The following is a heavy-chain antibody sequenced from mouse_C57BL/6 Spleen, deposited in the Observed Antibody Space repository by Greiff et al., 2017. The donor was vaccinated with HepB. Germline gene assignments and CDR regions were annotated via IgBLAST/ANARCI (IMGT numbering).Heavy chain of an antibody. Sequence: VQLQQSGPELVKPGASVKISCKASGYAFSSSWMNWVKQRPGKGLEWIGRIYPGDGDTNYNGKFKGKATLTADKSSSTAYMQLSSLTSEDSAVYFCARSGNYYGSSYAMDYWGQGTSVTVS. CDR3: ARSGNYYGSSYAMDY. CDR2: IYPGDGDT. D-gene: IGHD1-1*01. V-gene: IGHV1-82*01. CDR1: GYAFSSSW. J-gene: IGHJ4*01.